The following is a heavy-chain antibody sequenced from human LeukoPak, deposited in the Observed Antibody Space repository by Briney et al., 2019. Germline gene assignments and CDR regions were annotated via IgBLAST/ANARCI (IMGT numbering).Heavy chain of an antibody. D-gene: IGHD1-14*01. CDR2: INHSGST. V-gene: IGHV4-34*01. CDR3: AGRRPFRGDY. Sequence: SETLSLTCAVYGGSFSGYYWSWIRQPPGKGLEWIGEINHSGSTNYNPSLKSRVTISVDTSKNQFSLKLSSVTAADTAVYYCAGRRPFRGDYWGQGTLVTVSS. J-gene: IGHJ4*02. CDR1: GGSFSGYY.